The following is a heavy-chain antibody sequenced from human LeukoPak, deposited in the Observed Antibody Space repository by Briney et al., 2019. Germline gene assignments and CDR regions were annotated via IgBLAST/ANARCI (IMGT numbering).Heavy chain of an antibody. V-gene: IGHV7-4-1*02. J-gene: IGHJ4*02. CDR3: ARDGETYYYDSSGYQGGLDY. Sequence: ASVKVSCKASGYTFTSYAMNWVRQAPGQGLEWMGWINTNTGNPTYAQGFTGRFVFSLDTSVSTAYLQISSLKAEDTAVYYCARDGETYYYDSSGYQGGLDYWGQGTLVTVPS. D-gene: IGHD3-22*01. CDR1: GYTFTSYA. CDR2: INTNTGNP.